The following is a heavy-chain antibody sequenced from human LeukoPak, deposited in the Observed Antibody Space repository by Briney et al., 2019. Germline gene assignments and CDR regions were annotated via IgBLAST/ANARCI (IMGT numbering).Heavy chain of an antibody. V-gene: IGHV1-69*05. Sequence: SVKVSCKASGVSFRDYTINWVRRAPGQGLEWMGAIIPISGTTNYAQRLQGRVTLTMDDSATTAFMEMSSLRSEDTAVYYCASRFTARQLVPADYYHMDVWGKGTTVFVSS. CDR3: ASRFTARQLVPADYYHMDV. D-gene: IGHD6-13*01. CDR2: IIPISGTT. J-gene: IGHJ6*03. CDR1: GVSFRDYT.